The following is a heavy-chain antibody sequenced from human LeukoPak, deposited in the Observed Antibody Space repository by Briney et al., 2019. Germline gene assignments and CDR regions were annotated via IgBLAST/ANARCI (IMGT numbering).Heavy chain of an antibody. J-gene: IGHJ4*02. Sequence: GGSLRLSCAASGFTFSRYWRSWLRQAPGKGLEWVANINEEGSETCHVDSVKGGFSISRDNAKNSMYLQMNSLRAEDTAVYSCARLLAYNSGGEAFDHWGQGTLVTVSS. V-gene: IGHV3-7*01. CDR3: ARLLAYNSGGEAFDH. CDR2: INEEGSET. CDR1: GFTFSRYW. D-gene: IGHD1-20*01.